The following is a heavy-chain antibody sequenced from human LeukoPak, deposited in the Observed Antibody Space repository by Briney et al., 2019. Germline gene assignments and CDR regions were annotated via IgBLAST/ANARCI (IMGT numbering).Heavy chain of an antibody. CDR1: GGSISSSSYY. Sequence: SETLSLTCTVSGGSISSSSYYWGWIRQPPGKGLEWIGSIYYSGSTYYNPSLKSRVTISVDTSKNQFPLKLSSVTAADTAVYYCARHGTGGYSSSWYEDWGQGTLVTVSS. D-gene: IGHD6-13*01. J-gene: IGHJ4*02. CDR2: IYYSGST. CDR3: ARHGTGGYSSSWYED. V-gene: IGHV4-39*01.